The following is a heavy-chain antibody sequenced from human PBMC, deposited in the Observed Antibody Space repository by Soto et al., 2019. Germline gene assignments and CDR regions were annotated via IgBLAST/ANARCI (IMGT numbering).Heavy chain of an antibody. D-gene: IGHD1-1*01. V-gene: IGHV4-59*01. CDR3: ERDRGLQLFDS. Sequence: SETLSLTCTVSGGSISSYYWSWIRQPPGKGLEWIGYIYYSGSTNYHTSHKCRVTISVDASKNQFSLKLSSVTAADTAVYYCERDRGLQLFDSRGQGTLVTVFS. J-gene: IGHJ4*02. CDR1: GGSISSYY. CDR2: IYYSGST.